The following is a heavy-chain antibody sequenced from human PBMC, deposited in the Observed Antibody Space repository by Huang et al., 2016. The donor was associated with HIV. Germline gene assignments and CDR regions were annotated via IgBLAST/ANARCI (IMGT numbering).Heavy chain of an antibody. J-gene: IGHJ4*02. CDR2: VAATADT. D-gene: IGHD4-17*01. Sequence: SCVASGFNFNFYDMHWVRQAPGRGLEWVSRVAATADTYYPGSVKGRFTIARDNARKFGYRQMKSLRVEDTAIYYCDRGNYGGNSAFDYWGQGTLVTVSS. CDR1: GFNFNFYD. V-gene: IGHV3-13*01. CDR3: DRGNYGGNSAFDY.